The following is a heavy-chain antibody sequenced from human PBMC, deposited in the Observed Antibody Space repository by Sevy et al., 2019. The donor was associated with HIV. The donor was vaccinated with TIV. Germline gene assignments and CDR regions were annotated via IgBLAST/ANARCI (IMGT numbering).Heavy chain of an antibody. CDR2: FDPEDGET. J-gene: IGHJ4*02. CDR3: ATMEYYYDSTTYLNGDY. V-gene: IGHV1-24*01. Sequence: ASVKVSCKVSGYTLTELSMHWVRQAPGKGLEWMGGFDPEDGETIYGQKFQGRVTMTEDTSTDTAYMELSSLRSEDTAVYYCATMEYYYDSTTYLNGDYWGQRTLVTVSS. CDR1: GYTLTELS. D-gene: IGHD3-22*01.